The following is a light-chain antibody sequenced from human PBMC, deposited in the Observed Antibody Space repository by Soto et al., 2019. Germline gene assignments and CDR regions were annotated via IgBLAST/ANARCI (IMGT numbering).Light chain of an antibody. Sequence: EIVLTQSPATLSLSPGQRPTLSCRARQSVSSYLAWYQQKPGQAPRLLIYDASNRATGIPARFSGSGSGTDFTLTISSLEPEDFAHYYCQQRSNWPWTFGQGTKVEIK. J-gene: IGKJ1*01. CDR3: QQRSNWPWT. CDR1: QSVSSY. CDR2: DAS. V-gene: IGKV3-11*01.